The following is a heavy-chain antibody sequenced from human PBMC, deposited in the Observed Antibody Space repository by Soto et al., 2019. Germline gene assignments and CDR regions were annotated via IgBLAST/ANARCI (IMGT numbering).Heavy chain of an antibody. J-gene: IGHJ4*02. CDR3: ARGYCSTIGCSHFFDY. CDR2: INPTTGGT. V-gene: IGHV1-2*02. D-gene: IGHD2-2*01. Sequence: ASVKVSCKASGYTFTGNYMHWVRQAPVQGLEWMALINPTTGGTSYAQRFQGRVTVTWDTSIITAYMELSRLRSDDTAIYYCARGYCSTIGCSHFFDYWGQGTLVTVSS. CDR1: GYTFTGNY.